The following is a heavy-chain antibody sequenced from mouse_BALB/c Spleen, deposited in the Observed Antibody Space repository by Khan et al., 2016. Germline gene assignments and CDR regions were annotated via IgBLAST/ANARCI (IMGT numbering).Heavy chain of an antibody. D-gene: IGHD1-2*01. CDR1: GFNIKDTY. V-gene: IGHV14-3*02. J-gene: IGHJ3*01. CDR2: IDPANGNT. Sequence: VQLQQSGAELVKPGASVKLSCTASGFNIKDTYMHWLKQRPEQGLEWIGRIDPANGNTIYDPKFQGKATITSDTSSNTAYLQLSSLTSKDTAVYYCAPYGRGFAYWGQGTLVTVSA. CDR3: APYGRGFAY.